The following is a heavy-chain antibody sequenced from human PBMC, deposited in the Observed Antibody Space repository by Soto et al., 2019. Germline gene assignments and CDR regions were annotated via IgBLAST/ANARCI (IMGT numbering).Heavy chain of an antibody. V-gene: IGHV5-10-1*01. CDR3: ARKDYGDYNDAFDI. Sequence: GESLKISCKGSGYSFAGYWITWVRQMPGKGLEWVGRIDPSDSQTYYSPSFRGHVTISAAKSITTVFLQWSSLRASDTAMYYCARKDYGDYNDAFDIWGQGTMVTVSS. J-gene: IGHJ3*02. CDR2: IDPSDSQT. CDR1: GYSFAGYW. D-gene: IGHD4-17*01.